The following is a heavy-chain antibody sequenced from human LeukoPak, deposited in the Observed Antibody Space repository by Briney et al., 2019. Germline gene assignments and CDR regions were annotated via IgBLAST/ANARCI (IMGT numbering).Heavy chain of an antibody. J-gene: IGHJ4*02. CDR3: ARDLRGTGYCSSTSCQTGY. Sequence: ASVKVSCKASGYTFTSYYMHWVRQAPGQGLEWMGWISAYNGNTNYAQKLQGRVTMTTDTSTSTAYMELRSLRSDDTAVYYCARDLRGTGYCSSTSCQTGYWGQGTLVTVSS. D-gene: IGHD2-2*01. V-gene: IGHV1-18*04. CDR2: ISAYNGNT. CDR1: GYTFTSYY.